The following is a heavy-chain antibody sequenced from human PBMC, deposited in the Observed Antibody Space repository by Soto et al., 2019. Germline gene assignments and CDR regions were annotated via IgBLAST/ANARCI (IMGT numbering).Heavy chain of an antibody. CDR2: INHSGST. CDR1: GGSFSGYY. J-gene: IGHJ4*02. Sequence: QVQLQQWGAGLLKPSETLSLTCAVYGGSFSGYYWSWIRQPPGKGLEWIGEINHSGSTNYNPSLTSRVTISVNTCNNQFPLKLSAVTAADTAVYSCAGGSIRYHRRGVFDSWGQGTLVTVSS. CDR3: AGGSIRYHRRGVFDS. D-gene: IGHD1-20*01. V-gene: IGHV4-34*01.